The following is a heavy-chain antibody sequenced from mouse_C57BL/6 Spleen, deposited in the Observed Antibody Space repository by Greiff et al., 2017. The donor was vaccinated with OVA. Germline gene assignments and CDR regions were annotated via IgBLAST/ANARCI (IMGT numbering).Heavy chain of an antibody. V-gene: IGHV1-82*01. D-gene: IGHD1-1*01. J-gene: IGHJ2*01. CDR2: IYPGDGDT. CDR3: ARAPPYYYGSSPGLDY. Sequence: VKLQESGPELVKPGASVKISCKASGYAFSSSWMNWVKQRPGKGLEWIGRIYPGDGDTNYNGKFKGKATLTADKSSSTAYMQLSSLTSEDSAVYFCARAPPYYYGSSPGLDYWGQGTTLTVSS. CDR1: GYAFSSSW.